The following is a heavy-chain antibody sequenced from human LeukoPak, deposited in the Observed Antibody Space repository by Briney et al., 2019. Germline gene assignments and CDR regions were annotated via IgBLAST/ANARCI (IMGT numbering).Heavy chain of an antibody. CDR2: IWHDGSTK. CDR1: GFIFSNYV. D-gene: IGHD6-19*01. CDR3: AKDTGQWPVRTFDS. V-gene: IGHV3-33*06. J-gene: IGHJ4*02. Sequence: GGSLRLSCAASGFIFSNYVMHWVRQPPGQGLEWVALIWHDGSTKYYADSVKGRFTISRDNSKNTLYLQMNSLRAEDTAVYSCAKDTGQWPVRTFDSWGQGTLVTVSS.